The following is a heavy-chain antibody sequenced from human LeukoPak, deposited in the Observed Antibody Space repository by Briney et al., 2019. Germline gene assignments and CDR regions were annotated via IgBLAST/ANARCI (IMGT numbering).Heavy chain of an antibody. Sequence: PGGSLRLSCAASGFTFSSYSMNWVRQAPGKGLEWVSSISSSSSYIYYADSVKGRFTISRDNAKNSLYLQMNSLRAEDTAVYYCARTPSHSSGRGYLVYWGQGTLVTVSS. CDR3: ARTPSHSSGRGYLVY. V-gene: IGHV3-21*01. D-gene: IGHD6-19*01. CDR2: ISSSSSYI. J-gene: IGHJ4*02. CDR1: GFTFSSYS.